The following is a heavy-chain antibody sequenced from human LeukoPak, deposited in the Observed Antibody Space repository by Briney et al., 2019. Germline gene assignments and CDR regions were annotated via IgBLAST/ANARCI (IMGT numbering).Heavy chain of an antibody. Sequence: GGSLRLSCAASGFTFSSYSMNWVRQAPGKGLEWISYITTSIDIISYADSVKGRFTISRDNAKNSLYLQMDSLRDEDTAVYYCVRDHNYYFGYWGQGILVTVSA. CDR1: GFTFSSYS. CDR3: VRDHNYYFGY. CDR2: ITTSIDII. J-gene: IGHJ4*02. V-gene: IGHV3-48*02.